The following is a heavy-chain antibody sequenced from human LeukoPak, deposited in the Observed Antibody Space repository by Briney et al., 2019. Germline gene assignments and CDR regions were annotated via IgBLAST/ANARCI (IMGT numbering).Heavy chain of an antibody. J-gene: IGHJ3*02. D-gene: IGHD3-16*01. V-gene: IGHV3-33*01. CDR1: GFTFSSYG. Sequence: PGRSLRLSCAASGFTFSSYGMHLVRQAPAKGLEWGAGILNDGSEEKYADSVKGRFTISRDNSKNTLLLQMNILTAEDMALYYFARDDALGDNGLDIWGEGTMVTVSS. CDR2: ILNDGSEE. CDR3: ARDDALGDNGLDI.